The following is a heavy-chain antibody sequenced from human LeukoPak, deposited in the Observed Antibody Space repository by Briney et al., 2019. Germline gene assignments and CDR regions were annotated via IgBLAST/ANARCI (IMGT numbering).Heavy chain of an antibody. CDR1: GFTFSSYW. Sequence: GGSLRLSCGASGFTFSSYWMHWVRQIPGKGLVWVSRINSDGTSTSYADSVKDRFAISRDNAKNTLSLQMNGLRVEDTAVYYCARGTGGDFSYYYFAMDVWGQGTTVTVSS. J-gene: IGHJ6*02. CDR3: ARGTGGDFSYYYFAMDV. CDR2: INSDGTST. V-gene: IGHV3-74*01. D-gene: IGHD2-21*02.